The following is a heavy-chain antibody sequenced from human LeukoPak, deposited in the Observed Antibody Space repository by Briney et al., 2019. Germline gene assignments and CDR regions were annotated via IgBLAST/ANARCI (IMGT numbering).Heavy chain of an antibody. CDR1: GCSFTSYW. CDR3: ARHLVVVAATPPLYYYYYMDV. Sequence: GESLKISCKGSGCSFTSYWIGWVRQMPGKGLEWMGIIYPGDSDTRYSPSFQGQVTISADKSISTAYLQWSSLKASDTAMYYCARHLVVVAATPPLYYYYYMDVWGKGTTVTVSS. V-gene: IGHV5-51*01. CDR2: IYPGDSDT. D-gene: IGHD2-15*01. J-gene: IGHJ6*03.